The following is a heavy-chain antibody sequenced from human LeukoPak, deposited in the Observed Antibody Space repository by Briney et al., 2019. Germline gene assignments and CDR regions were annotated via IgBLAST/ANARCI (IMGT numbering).Heavy chain of an antibody. CDR3: ARSIVVVTYLAY. Sequence: PGGSLRLSCAASGFAFSSYALHWVRQAPGQGLQWEASISYDGNNKYYADSVRGRFTISRDSAKNTLYLQMNSLSTEDTAMYYCARSIVVVTYLAYWGQGTLVTVSS. J-gene: IGHJ4*02. CDR1: GFAFSSYA. CDR2: ISYDGNNK. D-gene: IGHD2-21*02. V-gene: IGHV3-30-3*01.